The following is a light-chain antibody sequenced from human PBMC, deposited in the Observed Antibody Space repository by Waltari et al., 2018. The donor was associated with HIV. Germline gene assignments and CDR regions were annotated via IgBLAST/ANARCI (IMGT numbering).Light chain of an antibody. Sequence: QAGLTQPPSLSEDLRQNVTITCPGNSNNVGHHGTVWLKQNRGRPPKVIFFRNSFRPPGIPERISASRSGNTASLTIIGLQSEDEADYYCSAWDITLSAWVFGGGTQVTV. CDR2: RNS. CDR3: SAWDITLSAWV. V-gene: IGLV10-54*01. J-gene: IGLJ3*02. CDR1: SNNVGHHG.